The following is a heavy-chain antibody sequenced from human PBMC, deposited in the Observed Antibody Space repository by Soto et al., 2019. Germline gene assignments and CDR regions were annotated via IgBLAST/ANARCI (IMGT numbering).Heavy chain of an antibody. J-gene: IGHJ5*02. CDR1: GGSISSHS. V-gene: IGHV4-59*08. D-gene: IGHD5-18*01. CDR3: ARRVQANSAVVQGNWLDP. Sequence: PSETLSLTCSVSGGSISSHSWNWIRQPPGRRLEWIGHVYSSGSTNYNPSLESRVTISVDTSKNQFSLKLTSLTAADTAVYYCARRVQANSAVVQGNWLDPWGQGTLVT. CDR2: VYSSGST.